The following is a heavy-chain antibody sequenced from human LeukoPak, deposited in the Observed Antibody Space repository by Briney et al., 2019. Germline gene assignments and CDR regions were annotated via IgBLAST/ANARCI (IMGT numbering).Heavy chain of an antibody. J-gene: IGHJ4*02. CDR1: GGSISSGGYS. Sequence: PSETLSLTCTVSGGSISSGGYSWSWIRQPPGKGLEWIGYISYSGSTYYNPSLKSRVTMSLDTSKNQFSLKLSSVTAADTAVYYCAKMSTAEVCFDYWGQGTLVTVSS. D-gene: IGHD5-24*01. CDR2: ISYSGST. CDR3: AKMSTAEVCFDY. V-gene: IGHV4-30-4*07.